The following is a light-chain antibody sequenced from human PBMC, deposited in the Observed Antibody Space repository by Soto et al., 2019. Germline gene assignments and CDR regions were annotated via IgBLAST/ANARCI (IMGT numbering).Light chain of an antibody. V-gene: IGKV3-15*01. CDR2: GAS. Sequence: EIVMTQPPATLSVSPGERATLSCRASQSVSSNLAWYQQKPGQAPRLLIYGASTRATGIPARFSGSGSGTEFPLTISSLQSEDFAVYYCQQYNNWWTFGQGTKVEIK. J-gene: IGKJ1*01. CDR1: QSVSSN. CDR3: QQYNNWWT.